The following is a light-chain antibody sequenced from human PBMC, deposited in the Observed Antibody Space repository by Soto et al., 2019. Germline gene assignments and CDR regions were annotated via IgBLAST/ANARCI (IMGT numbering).Light chain of an antibody. CDR1: SSNIGNNY. V-gene: IGLV1-51*01. CDR2: DNN. CDR3: GTWDSSLSAYVV. J-gene: IGLJ2*01. Sequence: QSVLTQPPSVSAAPGQKVTISCSGCSSNIGNNYVSWYQQLPGTAPKLLIYDNNKRPSGIPDRFSGSKSGTSATLGITGLQTGDEADYYCGTWDSSLSAYVVFGGGTKLTVL.